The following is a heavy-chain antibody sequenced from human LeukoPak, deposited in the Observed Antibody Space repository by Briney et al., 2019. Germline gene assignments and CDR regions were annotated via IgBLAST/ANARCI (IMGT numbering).Heavy chain of an antibody. D-gene: IGHD5-18*01. CDR2: INPNSGGT. J-gene: IGHJ3*02. V-gene: IGHV1-2*04. CDR1: GGTFSSYA. CDR3: ARGVVDTAEFDI. Sequence: GASVKVSCTASGGTFSSYAISWVRQAPGQGLEWMGWINPNSGGTNYAQKFQGWVTMTRDTSISTAYMELSRLRSDDTAVYYCARGVVDTAEFDIWGQGTMVTVSS.